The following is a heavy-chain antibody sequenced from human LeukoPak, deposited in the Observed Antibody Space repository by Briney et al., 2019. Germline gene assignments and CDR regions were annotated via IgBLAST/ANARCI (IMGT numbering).Heavy chain of an antibody. J-gene: IGHJ4*02. CDR1: GSSVSSGYY. D-gene: IGHD2-15*01. V-gene: IGHV4-38-2*02. CDR3: ARLSEGSFCSGGGCYSFDF. Sequence: SETLSLTCTVSGSSVSSGYYWDWIRQPPGKGLEWIGTIFHTGSTYYNPSLKSRVTMSVDTSKNEFSLKLSSVTAADTAVYYCARLSEGSFCSGGGCYSFDFWGQGALVTVSS. CDR2: IFHTGST.